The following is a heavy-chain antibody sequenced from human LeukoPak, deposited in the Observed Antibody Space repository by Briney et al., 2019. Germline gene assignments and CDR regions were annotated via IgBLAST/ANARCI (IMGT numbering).Heavy chain of an antibody. J-gene: IGHJ4*02. CDR3: ARANTVVTREFDY. Sequence: GGSLRLSCAASGFTFSSYWMSWVRQAPGKGLEWVANIKQDGSEKYYVDSVKGRFTISRDNAKNSLYLQMNSLRAEDTAVYYCARANTVVTREFDYWGQGTLVTVSS. CDR1: GFTFSSYW. CDR2: IKQDGSEK. V-gene: IGHV3-7*01. D-gene: IGHD4-23*01.